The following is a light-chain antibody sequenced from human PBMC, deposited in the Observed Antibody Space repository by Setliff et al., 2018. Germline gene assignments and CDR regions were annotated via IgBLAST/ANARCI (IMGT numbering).Light chain of an antibody. CDR3: NSYTTSGIIL. J-gene: IGLJ2*01. Sequence: LTQPASVSGSPGQSITISCTGTIADVGYLNYVSWYQQHPGKAPKLIIYEVATRASGVSDRFSGSKSGSTASLTISGVQTEDEADYYCNSYTTSGIILFGGGTKGTVL. CDR1: IADVGYLNY. V-gene: IGLV2-14*01. CDR2: EVA.